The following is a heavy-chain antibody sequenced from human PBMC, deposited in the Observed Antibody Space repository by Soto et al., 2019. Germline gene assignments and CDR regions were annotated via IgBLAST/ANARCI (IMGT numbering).Heavy chain of an antibody. Sequence: EVQVVESGGGLVQPGGSLRLSCAASGFTLSSYDIHWVRQATGEGLAWVSGIGSGGDTHYADSVKGRFIISREDGKNSLYLQMNNLRVWDTAVYYCTRKTPPTGMEVWGQGATVTVSS. V-gene: IGHV3-13*01. CDR2: IGSGGDT. CDR1: GFTLSSYD. CDR3: TRKTPPTGMEV. D-gene: IGHD3-9*01. J-gene: IGHJ6*02.